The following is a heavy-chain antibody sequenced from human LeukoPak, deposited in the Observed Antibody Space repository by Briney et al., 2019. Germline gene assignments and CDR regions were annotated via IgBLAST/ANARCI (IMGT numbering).Heavy chain of an antibody. D-gene: IGHD2-15*01. CDR3: ARQMVEGQQNYYMDV. CDR2: TGPDGKKT. Sequence: GGSLRLSCAASGFTFNRYDMHWVRQAPGKGLEWVAFTGPDGKKTFYGDSLNGRFTISRDNFEDTVFLQMNTMRAEDTAVYYCARQMVEGQQNYYMDVRGNGTTVTVSS. CDR1: GFTFNRYD. V-gene: IGHV3-33*01. J-gene: IGHJ6*03.